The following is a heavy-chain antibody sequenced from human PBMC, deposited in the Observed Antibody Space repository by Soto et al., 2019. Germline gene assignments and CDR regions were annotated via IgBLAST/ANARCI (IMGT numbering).Heavy chain of an antibody. Sequence: GASVKVSCKASGYSFTIYGITWVRQAPGQGLEWMGWISTYDGNTNYAQNFQGRVSMARDTSTSTAYMGLRSLRSDDTAVYYCARDRGRSCIGGICPFDYWGQGTLVTVSS. V-gene: IGHV1-18*01. J-gene: IGHJ4*02. CDR1: GYSFTIYG. CDR2: ISTYDGNT. D-gene: IGHD2-15*01. CDR3: ARDRGRSCIGGICPFDY.